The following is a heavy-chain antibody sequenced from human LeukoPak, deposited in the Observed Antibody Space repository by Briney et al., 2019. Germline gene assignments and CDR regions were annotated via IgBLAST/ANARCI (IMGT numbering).Heavy chain of an antibody. CDR1: GGTFSSYA. V-gene: IGHV1-69*13. CDR2: IIPIFGTA. Sequence: GASVKVSCKASGGTFSSYAISWVRQAPGQGLEWMGGIIPIFGTANYAQKFQGRVTITADEPTSTAYMELSSLRSEDTAVYYCARVLDQIGSGDAFDIWGQGTMVTVSS. J-gene: IGHJ3*02. D-gene: IGHD1/OR15-1a*01. CDR3: ARVLDQIGSGDAFDI.